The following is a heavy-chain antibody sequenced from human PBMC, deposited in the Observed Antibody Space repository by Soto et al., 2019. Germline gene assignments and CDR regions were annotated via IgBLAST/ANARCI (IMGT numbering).Heavy chain of an antibody. D-gene: IGHD6-19*01. Sequence: SVKVSCKASGGTFSLYGVNWVRQAPGQGLEWMGGISSVFGAAKYAQRFQGRLSITADGSTGTVYMDLSGLRSDDSAVYYCARDMALAALSHGMDVWGQGTLVTVSS. CDR2: ISSVFGAA. V-gene: IGHV1-69*13. CDR1: GGTFSLYG. CDR3: ARDMALAALSHGMDV. J-gene: IGHJ6*02.